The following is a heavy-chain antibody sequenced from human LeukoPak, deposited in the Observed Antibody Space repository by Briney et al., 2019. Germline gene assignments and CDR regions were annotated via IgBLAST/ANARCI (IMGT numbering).Heavy chain of an antibody. D-gene: IGHD1-26*01. CDR3: ARVYSGSYLTRPYFDY. V-gene: IGHV4-38-2*02. CDR2: FYDSGNT. J-gene: IGHJ4*02. CDR1: GYSISSGYY. Sequence: SETLSLTCTVSGYSISSGYYWGWIRQPPGKGLEWIGSFYDSGNTYYNPSLKSRVTISVDTSKNQFSLKVRSVTAADTAVYYCARVYSGSYLTRPYFDYWGQGTLVTVSS.